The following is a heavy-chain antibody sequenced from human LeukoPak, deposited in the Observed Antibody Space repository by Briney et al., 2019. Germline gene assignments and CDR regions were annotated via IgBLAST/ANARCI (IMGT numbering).Heavy chain of an antibody. CDR3: AKGSDYNLYFDH. V-gene: IGHV3-23*01. Sequence: GGSLRLSFAASGFTFGSYAIGGARQPPGRGREGVSTISGSSEGTYYADSVKGRFTISRDSSKDTVYLQMDSLRAEDTAVYYCAKGSDYNLYFDHWGQGALVTVSS. J-gene: IGHJ5*02. D-gene: IGHD1-26*01. CDR2: ISGSSEGT. CDR1: GFTFGSYA.